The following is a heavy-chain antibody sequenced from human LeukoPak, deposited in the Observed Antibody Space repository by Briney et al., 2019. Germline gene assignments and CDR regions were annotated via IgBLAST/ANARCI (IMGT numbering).Heavy chain of an antibody. CDR3: ARLQFLSGGYYAFDS. D-gene: IGHD3-3*01. CDR1: GGSISSYY. CDR2: INHSGST. J-gene: IGHJ4*02. Sequence: PSETLSLTCTVSGGSISSYYWSWIRQPPGKGLEWIAEINHSGSTNYNPSLKSRVTISADTSKNQFSLRLSSVTAADTAVYYCARLQFLSGGYYAFDSWGQGSQVSVSS. V-gene: IGHV4-59*12.